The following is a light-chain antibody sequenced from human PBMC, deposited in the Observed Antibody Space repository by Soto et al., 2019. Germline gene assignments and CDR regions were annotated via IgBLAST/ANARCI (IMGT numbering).Light chain of an antibody. CDR2: SAS. CDR1: QSVLYNSDNKNY. CDR3: QQYYTTLS. J-gene: IGKJ4*01. V-gene: IGKV4-1*01. Sequence: DIVMTQSPDSLAVSLGERATINCKSSQSVLYNSDNKNYLAWYQQKAGQPPKLLIYSASTRDSGVPDRFSGSGYGADFTLTINNLQAEDVEFYYCQQYYTTLSFGGGTKVEIK.